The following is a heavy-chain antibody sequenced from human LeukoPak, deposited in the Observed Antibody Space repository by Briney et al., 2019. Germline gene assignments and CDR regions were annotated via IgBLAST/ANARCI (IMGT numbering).Heavy chain of an antibody. V-gene: IGHV3-7*01. CDR3: AIATTGRGAFGS. Sequence: GGSLRLSCAASGFTFSRYWMSWVRQAPGKGLEWVANIHQDGSETYYVDSVKGRFTISRDNSKNSLSLQMNSLTAEDTAIYYCAIATTGRGAFGSWGQGTLVSVSS. CDR1: GFTFSRYW. D-gene: IGHD1-1*01. CDR2: IHQDGSET. J-gene: IGHJ4*02.